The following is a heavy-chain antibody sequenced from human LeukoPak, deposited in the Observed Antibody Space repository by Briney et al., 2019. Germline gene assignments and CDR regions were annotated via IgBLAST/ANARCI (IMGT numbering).Heavy chain of an antibody. CDR3: ARGYRRHNWNYYFDY. CDR2: INPNSGGT. V-gene: IGHV1-2*02. Sequence: ASVKVSCKASGYTFTGHYMHWVRQAPGQGPEWMGWINPNSGGTSSAQKFQGRVTMTRDTSISTAYLELSRLRSDDTAVYYCARGYRRHNWNYYFDYWGQGTLVTVSS. J-gene: IGHJ4*02. CDR1: GYTFTGHY. D-gene: IGHD1-7*01.